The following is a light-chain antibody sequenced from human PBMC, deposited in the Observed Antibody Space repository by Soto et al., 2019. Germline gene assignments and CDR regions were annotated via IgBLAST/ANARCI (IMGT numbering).Light chain of an antibody. Sequence: EIVLTQSPGTLSLSPGERATLSCSASQSLGSRKLAWYQQKPGQAPRLLIHAASTRATGIPDRFSGSGSGTDFTLTISRLEPEDFAVYFCEQYGGSPLSFGPGTTVDVK. CDR3: EQYGGSPLS. J-gene: IGKJ3*01. CDR1: QSLGSRK. V-gene: IGKV3-20*01. CDR2: AAS.